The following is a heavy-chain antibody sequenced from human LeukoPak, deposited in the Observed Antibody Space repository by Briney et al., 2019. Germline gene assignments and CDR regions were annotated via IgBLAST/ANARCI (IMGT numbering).Heavy chain of an antibody. D-gene: IGHD6-13*01. J-gene: IGHJ4*02. CDR1: GFTVSSNY. CDR2: IYSGGST. CDR3: AKGGLYSSSWCYFDY. Sequence: GGSLRLSCAASGFTVSSNYMSWVRQAPGKGLEWVSVIYSGGSTYYADSVKGRFTISRDNSKNTLYLQMNSLRAEDTAVYYCAKGGLYSSSWCYFDYWGQGTLVTVSS. V-gene: IGHV3-53*01.